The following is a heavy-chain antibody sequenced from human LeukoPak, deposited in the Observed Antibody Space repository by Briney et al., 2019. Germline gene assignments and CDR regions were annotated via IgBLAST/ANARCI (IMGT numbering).Heavy chain of an antibody. J-gene: IGHJ3*02. CDR2: IYPGDSDT. V-gene: IGHV5-51*01. D-gene: IGHD3-22*01. CDR3: ARPSDYYDSRDAFDI. Sequence: GEPLKISCKGSGYTFTTYWIGWVRQMPGEGLEWMGFIYPGDSDTKYSPSFQGHVTISADKSTSTAYLQWSSLKASDTAMYYCARPSDYYDSRDAFDIWGQGTMVTVSS. CDR1: GYTFTTYW.